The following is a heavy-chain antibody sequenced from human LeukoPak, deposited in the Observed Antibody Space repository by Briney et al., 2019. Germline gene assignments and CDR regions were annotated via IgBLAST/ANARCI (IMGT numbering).Heavy chain of an antibody. D-gene: IGHD2-8*01. V-gene: IGHV3-30*02. CDR2: IRYDGSNK. CDR3: AKDRYSTNGVCYRFDY. J-gene: IGHJ4*02. CDR1: GFTFSSYG. Sequence: GGSLRLSCAASGFTFSSYGMHWVRQAPGKWLEWVAFIRYDGSNKYYADSVKGRFTISRDNSKNTLYLQMNSLRAEDTAVYYCAKDRYSTNGVCYRFDYWGQGTLVTVSS.